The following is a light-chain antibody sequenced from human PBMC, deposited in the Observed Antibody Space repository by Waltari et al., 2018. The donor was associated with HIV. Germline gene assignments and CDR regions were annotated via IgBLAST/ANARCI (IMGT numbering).Light chain of an antibody. Sequence: EIVMTQSPVTLSVSPGERATFSCRASQTVGSDLSWYQQRPGQAPTLLIYDASTRATGFPARFSGTGSGTEFTLSISSLQSEDFATYYCQQYNEWPPTFGQGTKVEIK. CDR1: QTVGSD. J-gene: IGKJ1*01. CDR2: DAS. CDR3: QQYNEWPPT. V-gene: IGKV3-15*01.